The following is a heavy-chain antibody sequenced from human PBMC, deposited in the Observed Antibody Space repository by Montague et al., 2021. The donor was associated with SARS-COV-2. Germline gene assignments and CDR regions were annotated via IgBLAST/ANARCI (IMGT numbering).Heavy chain of an antibody. J-gene: IGHJ3*02. CDR2: IYDSGST. Sequence: SETLSLTCIVSGGSINSSTYYWAWIRQPPGKGLEWIGSIYDSGSTYYNPSLKSRVTISVDTSKNHFSLKLSSVTAADTAVYYCAREVRYYYDSSGPGAFDIWGQGTMVTVSS. CDR3: AREVRYYYDSSGPGAFDI. CDR1: GGSINSSTYY. V-gene: IGHV4-39*02. D-gene: IGHD3-22*01.